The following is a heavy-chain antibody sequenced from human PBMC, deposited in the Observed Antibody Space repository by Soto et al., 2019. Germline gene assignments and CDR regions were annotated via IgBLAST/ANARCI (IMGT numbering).Heavy chain of an antibody. Sequence: ASVKVSCKASGYTFTGYYMHWVRQAPGQGLEWMGWINPNSGGTNYAQKFQGWVTMTRDTSISTAYMELSRLRSDDTAVYYCARGEQQLVRGIHNWFYPWGQGTLVTVSS. CDR2: INPNSGGT. D-gene: IGHD6-13*01. V-gene: IGHV1-2*04. CDR1: GYTFTGYY. CDR3: ARGEQQLVRGIHNWFYP. J-gene: IGHJ5*02.